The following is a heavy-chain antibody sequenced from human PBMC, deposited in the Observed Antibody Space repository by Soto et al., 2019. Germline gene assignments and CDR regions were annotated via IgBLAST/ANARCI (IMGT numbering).Heavy chain of an antibody. CDR1: GFTFSTYA. CDR2: ISGGGGGT. D-gene: IGHD3-10*01. V-gene: IGHV3-23*01. CDR3: AKTRNSVINYNYYDNMDV. Sequence: GGSLRLSCVASGFTFSTYAMSWVRQAPGKGLEWVSVISGGGGGTNDADSVKGRFTLSRDNSGNTAFLEMNRLRVEDTAVYYCAKTRNSVINYNYYDNMDVWGQGTTVTVSS. J-gene: IGHJ6*02.